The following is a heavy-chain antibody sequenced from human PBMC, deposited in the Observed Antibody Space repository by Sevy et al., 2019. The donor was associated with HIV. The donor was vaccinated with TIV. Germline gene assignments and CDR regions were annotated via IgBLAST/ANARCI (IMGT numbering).Heavy chain of an antibody. J-gene: IGHJ6*02. V-gene: IGHV3-7*01. CDR3: ARDWGQYSSSLNYYYYGMDV. CDR2: IKQDGSEK. CDR1: GFTFSSYW. Sequence: GGSLGLSCAASGFTFSSYWMSWVRQAPGKGLEWVANIKQDGSEKYYVDSVKGRFTISRDNAKNSLYLQMNSLRAEDTAVYYCARDWGQYSSSLNYYYYGMDVWGQGTTVTVSS. D-gene: IGHD6-6*01.